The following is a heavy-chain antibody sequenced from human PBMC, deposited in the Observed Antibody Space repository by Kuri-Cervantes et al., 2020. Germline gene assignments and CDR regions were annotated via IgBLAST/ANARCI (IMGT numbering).Heavy chain of an antibody. Sequence: GESLKISCAASGFTFSSYSMNWVRQAPGKGLEWVSYISSSSSTIYYADSVKGRFTISRDNAKNPLYLQMNSLRAEDTAVYYCAREPPRVYGDYRDAFDIWGQGTMVTV. CDR2: ISSSSSTI. V-gene: IGHV3-48*01. CDR3: AREPPRVYGDYRDAFDI. CDR1: GFTFSSYS. J-gene: IGHJ3*02. D-gene: IGHD4-17*01.